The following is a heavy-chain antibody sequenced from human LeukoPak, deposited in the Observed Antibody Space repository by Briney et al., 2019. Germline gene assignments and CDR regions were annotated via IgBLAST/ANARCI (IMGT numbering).Heavy chain of an antibody. V-gene: IGHV3-43D*03. Sequence: PGGSLRLSCAASGFTFDDYAMHWVRQAPGKGLEWVSLISWDNGSSHYADSVKGRFTISRDNSKNSLYLQMNSLRPEDTALYYCEKDLVRGVIITLFDYWGQGTLVTVSS. CDR2: ISWDNGSS. CDR1: GFTFDDYA. D-gene: IGHD3-10*01. J-gene: IGHJ4*02. CDR3: EKDLVRGVIITLFDY.